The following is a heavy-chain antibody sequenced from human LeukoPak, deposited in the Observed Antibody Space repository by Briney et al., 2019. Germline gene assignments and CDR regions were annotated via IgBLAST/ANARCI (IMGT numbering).Heavy chain of an antibody. Sequence: GGSLRLSCAASGFTFSSYWMSWVRQAPGKGLEWVSIIYSGGSTFNADSVKGRFTISRDNSKNTLYLQMNSLRAEDTAVYYCAKDQTPYYWGQGTLVTVSS. J-gene: IGHJ4*02. CDR1: GFTFSSYW. V-gene: IGHV3-23*03. CDR2: IYSGGST. CDR3: AKDQTPYY.